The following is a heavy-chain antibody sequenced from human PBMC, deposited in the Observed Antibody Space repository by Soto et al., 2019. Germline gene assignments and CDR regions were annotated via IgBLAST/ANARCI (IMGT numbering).Heavy chain of an antibody. CDR1: GFTSSSYG. CDR2: ISYDGSNK. Sequence: GGSLRLSCAASGFTSSSYGMHWVRQAPGKGLEWVAVISYDGSNKYYADSVKGRFTISRDNSKNTLYLQMNSLRAEDTAVYYCAKDYYDSSGTLGFDAFDIWGQGTMVT. J-gene: IGHJ3*02. CDR3: AKDYYDSSGTLGFDAFDI. V-gene: IGHV3-30*18. D-gene: IGHD3-22*01.